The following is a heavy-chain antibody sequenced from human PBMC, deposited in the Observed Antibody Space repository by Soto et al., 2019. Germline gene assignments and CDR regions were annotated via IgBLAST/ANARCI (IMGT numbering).Heavy chain of an antibody. CDR2: ISYDGGNE. CDR1: GFTFSSYG. J-gene: IGHJ4*02. D-gene: IGHD1-26*01. Sequence: QVQLVQSGGGVVQPGRSLRLSRAGSGFTFSSYGIHWVRQAPGKGLEWVALISYDGGNEKYTESVKDRFTISRDDSHNVAYLQMSSLRTEDTAMYYCAKDRYSGTYPTDFDYWGQGSLVTVSS. CDR3: AKDRYSGTYPTDFDY. V-gene: IGHV3-30*18.